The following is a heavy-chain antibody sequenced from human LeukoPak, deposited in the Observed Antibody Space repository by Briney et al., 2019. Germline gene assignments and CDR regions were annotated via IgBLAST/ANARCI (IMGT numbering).Heavy chain of an antibody. J-gene: IGHJ4*02. Sequence: PGGSLRLSCAAAGFTFSSYGMHWVRQAPGKGLEWVAVIWYDGSNKYYADSVKGRFTISRDNSKNTLYLQMNSLRAEDTAVYYCAQDPRIRKKIAAAGYFDYWGQGTLVTVSS. CDR1: GFTFSSYG. CDR2: IWYDGSNK. CDR3: AQDPRIRKKIAAAGYFDY. D-gene: IGHD6-13*01. V-gene: IGHV3-33*06.